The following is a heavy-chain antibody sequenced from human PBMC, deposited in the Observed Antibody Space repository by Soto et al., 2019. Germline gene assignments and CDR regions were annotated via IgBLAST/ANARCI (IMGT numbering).Heavy chain of an antibody. J-gene: IGHJ2*01. D-gene: IGHD2-15*01. CDR2: IDPSDSYT. CDR3: VFYIDTANTEIYTDSRHRRSSDL. V-gene: IGHV5-10-1*01. Sequence: PGESLKISCKGSGYSFTSYWISWVRQMPGKGLEWMGRIDPSDSYTNYSPSFQGHVTISADKSISTAYLQWSSLKASDTAMYYCVFYIDTANTEIYTDSRHRRSSDL. CDR1: GYSFTSYW.